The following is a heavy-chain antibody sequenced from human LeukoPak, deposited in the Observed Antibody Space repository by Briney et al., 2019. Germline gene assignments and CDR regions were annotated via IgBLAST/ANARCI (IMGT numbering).Heavy chain of an antibody. D-gene: IGHD3-22*01. CDR2: INPYSGDT. Sequence: ASVKVSCKASGYTFTGYYVHWVPQAPGQGLEWMGWINPYSGDTNYAQKFQGRVTMTRDMSTSTVYMELSSLRSEDTAVYYCAREYYYDSSGYDYWGQGTLVTASS. J-gene: IGHJ4*02. CDR3: AREYYYDSSGYDY. CDR1: GYTFTGYY. V-gene: IGHV1-2*02.